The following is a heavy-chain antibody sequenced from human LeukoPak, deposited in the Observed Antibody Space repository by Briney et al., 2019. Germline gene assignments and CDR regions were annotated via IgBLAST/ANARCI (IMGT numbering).Heavy chain of an antibody. CDR3: ARWLVLAAITHDAFDI. J-gene: IGHJ3*02. D-gene: IGHD2-2*01. V-gene: IGHV3-30-3*01. CDR2: ISYDGSNK. Sequence: GGSLRLSCAASGFTFSDYYMNWVPQAPGKGLEWVAVISYDGSNKYYADSVKGRFTISRDNSKNTLYLQMNSLRAEDTAVYYCARWLVLAAITHDAFDIWGQGTMVTVSS. CDR1: GFTFSDYY.